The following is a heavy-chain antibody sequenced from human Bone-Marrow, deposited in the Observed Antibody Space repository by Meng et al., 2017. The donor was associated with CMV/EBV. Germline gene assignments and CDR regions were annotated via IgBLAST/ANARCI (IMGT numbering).Heavy chain of an antibody. CDR1: AFSLRSSGVG. V-gene: IGHV2-5*02. Sequence: HIPLKGFVPTLVQHTQTLTLTCTLSAFSLRSSGVGVGWIRQPPGKALEWLALIYWDDDKRYSPSLKSRLTITKDTSKNQVVLTMTNMDPVDTATYYCAHPRGWAFDYWGQGTLVTVSS. D-gene: IGHD6-19*01. CDR2: IYWDDDK. CDR3: AHPRGWAFDY. J-gene: IGHJ4*02.